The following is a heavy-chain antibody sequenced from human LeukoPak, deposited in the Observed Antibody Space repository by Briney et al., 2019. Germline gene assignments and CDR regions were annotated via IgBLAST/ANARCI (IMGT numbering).Heavy chain of an antibody. CDR2: VGSSSSSI. Sequence: PGGSLRLSCAASGLTISSYSVNWVRQAPGKGLEWVSSVGSSSSSIYYAESVKGRFTISRDNAKNSLYLQMNSLRAEDAAVYYCARENGEAFDYWGQGTLVTVSS. J-gene: IGHJ4*02. D-gene: IGHD4-17*01. CDR1: GLTISSYS. V-gene: IGHV3-21*01. CDR3: ARENGEAFDY.